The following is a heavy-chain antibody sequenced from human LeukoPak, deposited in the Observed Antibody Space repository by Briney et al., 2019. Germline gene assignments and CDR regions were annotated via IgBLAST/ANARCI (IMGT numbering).Heavy chain of an antibody. J-gene: IGHJ4*02. D-gene: IGHD3-3*02. Sequence: GGSLRLSCAASGFTVSSNYMSWVRQAPGKGLEGVSVIYSGGSTYYAGSVRGRFTISRDNSKNTLYLQMNSLRAEDTAVYYCARVGIFGVVKTFDYWGQGTLVTVSS. CDR1: GFTVSSNY. CDR3: ARVGIFGVVKTFDY. V-gene: IGHV3-53*01. CDR2: IYSGGST.